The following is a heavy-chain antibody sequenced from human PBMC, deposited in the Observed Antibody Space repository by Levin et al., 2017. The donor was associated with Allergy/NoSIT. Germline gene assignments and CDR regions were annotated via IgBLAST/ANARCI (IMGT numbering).Heavy chain of an antibody. J-gene: IGHJ6*02. CDR3: ARDRFLEWWASEGYYYGMDV. Sequence: ASVKVSCKASGYTFTGYYMHWVRQAPGQGLEWMGWINPNSGGTNYAQKFQGRVTMTRDTSISTAYMELSRLRSDDTAVYYCARDRFLEWWASEGYYYGMDVWGQGTTVTVSS. CDR2: INPNSGGT. V-gene: IGHV1-2*02. CDR1: GYTFTGYY. D-gene: IGHD3-3*01.